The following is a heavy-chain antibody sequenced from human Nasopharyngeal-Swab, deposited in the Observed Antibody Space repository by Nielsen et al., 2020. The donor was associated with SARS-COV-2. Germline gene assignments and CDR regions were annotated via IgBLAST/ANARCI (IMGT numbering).Heavy chain of an antibody. V-gene: IGHV3-73*01. J-gene: IGHJ6*02. CDR2: IRSKGNNYAT. CDR1: GFTFSDSA. CDR3: ARGDYDFWSMDV. Sequence: GESLKISCAASGFTFSDSAIHWVRQASGKGLEWVGRIRSKGNNYATAYAASVKGRFTIFRDDPTNTVYLQMNSLGAEDTAVYYCARGDYDFWSMDVWGQGTTVTVSS. D-gene: IGHD3-3*01.